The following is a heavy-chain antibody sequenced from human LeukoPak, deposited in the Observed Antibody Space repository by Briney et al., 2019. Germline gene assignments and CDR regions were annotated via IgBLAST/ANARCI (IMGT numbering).Heavy chain of an antibody. CDR2: IYPGDSDT. Sequence: GESLKISCKGSGYSFTNYWIGWVRQMPGKGLEWMGIIYPGDSDTRYSPSFQGQVTISADKSISTAYLQWSSLKASDTAMYYCARHQGDQEAGRYYYDSSGYFYFDLWGRGTLVTVSS. CDR3: ARHQGDQEAGRYYYDSSGYFYFDL. J-gene: IGHJ2*01. D-gene: IGHD3-22*01. V-gene: IGHV5-51*01. CDR1: GYSFTNYW.